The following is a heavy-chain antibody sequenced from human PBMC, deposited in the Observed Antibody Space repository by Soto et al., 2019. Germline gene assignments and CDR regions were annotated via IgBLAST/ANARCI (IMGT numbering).Heavy chain of an antibody. CDR2: ISSSSSTV. Sequence: GGSLILSCAASGFTFSSYSMNWVRQAPGKGLEWVSYISSSSSTVYYADSVKGRFTISRDNAKNSLYLQMNSLRAEDTAVYYCARDKTLSMVRGVINDYYYYYYMDVWGKGTTVTVSS. CDR3: ARDKTLSMVRGVINDYYYYYYMDV. J-gene: IGHJ6*03. D-gene: IGHD3-10*01. V-gene: IGHV3-48*01. CDR1: GFTFSSYS.